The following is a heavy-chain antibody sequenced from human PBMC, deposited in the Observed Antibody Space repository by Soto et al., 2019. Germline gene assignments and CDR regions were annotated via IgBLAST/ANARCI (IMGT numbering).Heavy chain of an antibody. CDR2: IYYSGST. Sequence: SETLSLTCTVSGGSISSYYWSWIRQPPGKGLEWIGYIYYSGSTNYNPSLKSRVTISVDTSKNQFSLKLSSVTAADTAVYYCARVGYYDSSGYSRGEMDVWGQGTTVTVSS. CDR1: GGSISSYY. V-gene: IGHV4-59*01. D-gene: IGHD3-22*01. CDR3: ARVGYYDSSGYSRGEMDV. J-gene: IGHJ6*02.